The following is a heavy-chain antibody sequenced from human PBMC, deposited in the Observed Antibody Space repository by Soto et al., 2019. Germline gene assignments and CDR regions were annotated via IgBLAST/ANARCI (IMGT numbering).Heavy chain of an antibody. D-gene: IGHD5-18*01. J-gene: IGHJ4*02. V-gene: IGHV1-69*12. CDR2: IIPIFGTA. CDR3: ALSAYSYGPFAY. Sequence: QVQLVQSGAEVKKPGSSVKVSCKASGGTFSSYAISWVRQAPGQGLEWMGGIIPIFGTANYAQKFQGRGTIPADESTSTADMELSSLRSEDTAVYYCALSAYSYGPFAYRGQGTLVTVSS. CDR1: GGTFSSYA.